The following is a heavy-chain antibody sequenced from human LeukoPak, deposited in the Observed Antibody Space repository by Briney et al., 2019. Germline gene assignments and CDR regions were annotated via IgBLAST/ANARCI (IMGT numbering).Heavy chain of an antibody. J-gene: IGHJ4*02. CDR2: ISSSSSYI. CDR1: GFTFSSYS. CDR3: ARDRGYYCDY. Sequence: PGGSLRLSCPASGFTFSSYSMNWVRQAPGPGLESVSSISSSSSYIYYADSVKGRFTISRDNAKNSLYLQMNSLRAEDTAVYYCARDRGYYCDYWGQGTLVTVSS. D-gene: IGHD3-10*01. V-gene: IGHV3-21*01.